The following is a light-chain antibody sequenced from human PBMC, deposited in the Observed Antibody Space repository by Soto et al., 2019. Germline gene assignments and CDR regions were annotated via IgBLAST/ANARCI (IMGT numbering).Light chain of an antibody. V-gene: IGLV2-8*01. J-gene: IGLJ1*01. CDR2: EVS. Sequence: QSVLTQPPSASGSXXXXXTISCTGTSSDVGDYNYVSWYQQHPGKAPKLMIYEVSKRPSGVPYHFSGSKSGNTASLTVSGLQAEDEADYYCSSYAGSLYVFGTGTKLTVL. CDR3: SSYAGSLYV. CDR1: SSDVGDYNY.